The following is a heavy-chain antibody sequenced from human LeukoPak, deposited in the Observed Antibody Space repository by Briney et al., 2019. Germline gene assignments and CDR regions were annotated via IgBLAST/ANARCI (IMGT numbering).Heavy chain of an antibody. CDR1: RGFNSRYQ. CDR2: IYYRASA. J-gene: IGHJ6*01. D-gene: IGHD6-19*01. V-gene: IGHV4-59*01. CDR3: ARERGGWYGQLGYYYGMDV. Sequence: SETLSHTRTCTRGFNSRYQCSWIRQPPWKELDGIGYIYYRASADFNPSLKSRVNISVDTSKNQFSLKLSSVTAADTAVYYCARERGGWYGQLGYYYGMDVWGQGTTVTVPS.